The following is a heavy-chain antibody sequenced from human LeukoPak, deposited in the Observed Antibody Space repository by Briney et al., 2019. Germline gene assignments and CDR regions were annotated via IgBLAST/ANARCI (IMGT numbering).Heavy chain of an antibody. J-gene: IGHJ4*02. D-gene: IGHD4-11*01. CDR2: INPSGGST. Sequence: GASVKVSCKASGYTFTSYDINWVRQATGQGLEWMGIINPSGGSTSYAQKFQGRVTMTRDMSTSTVYMELSSLRSEDTAVYYCARGFDSNPDSAHDYWGQGTLVTVSS. V-gene: IGHV1-46*01. CDR3: ARGFDSNPDSAHDY. CDR1: GYTFTSYD.